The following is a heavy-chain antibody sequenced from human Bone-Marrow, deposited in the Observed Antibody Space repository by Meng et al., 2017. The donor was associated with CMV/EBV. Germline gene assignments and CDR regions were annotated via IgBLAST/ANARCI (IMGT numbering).Heavy chain of an antibody. J-gene: IGHJ5*01. D-gene: IGHD4-11*01. Sequence: FSGFSLSTSGVSVGLVLLPPAKALEWLALIDWDDEKRYSSSLKSRLTITKDTSNTQVVLTITNMDPVDTATYYCAHRRAGVTTVFDFWGQGTLVTVSS. V-gene: IGHV2-5*02. CDR3: AHRRAGVTTVFDF. CDR2: IDWDDEK. CDR1: GFSLSTSGVS.